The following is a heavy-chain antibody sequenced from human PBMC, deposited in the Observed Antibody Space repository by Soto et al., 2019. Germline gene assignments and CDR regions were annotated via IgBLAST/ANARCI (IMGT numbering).Heavy chain of an antibody. J-gene: IGHJ4*02. Sequence: ASVKVSCKASGNTVTSYAMHWVRQAPGQRLEWMGWINAGNGNTKYSQKFRGRVTITRDTSASTAYMELNSLRSEDTAVYYCARTSGYYSLDYWGQGALVTVSS. CDR1: GNTVTSYA. V-gene: IGHV1-3*01. CDR2: INAGNGNT. D-gene: IGHD3-22*01. CDR3: ARTSGYYSLDY.